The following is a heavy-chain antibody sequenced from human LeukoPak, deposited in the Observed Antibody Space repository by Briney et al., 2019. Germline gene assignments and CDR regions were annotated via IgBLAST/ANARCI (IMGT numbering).Heavy chain of an antibody. V-gene: IGHV3-23*01. CDR2: ISGSGGST. Sequence: PGGSLRLSCAASGFTFSSYWMSWVRQAPGKGLEWVSAISGSGGSTYYADSVKGRFTISRDNSKNTLYLQMNSLRAEDTAVYYCATSSGWQFDYWGQGTLVTVSS. D-gene: IGHD6-19*01. J-gene: IGHJ4*02. CDR3: ATSSGWQFDY. CDR1: GFTFSSYW.